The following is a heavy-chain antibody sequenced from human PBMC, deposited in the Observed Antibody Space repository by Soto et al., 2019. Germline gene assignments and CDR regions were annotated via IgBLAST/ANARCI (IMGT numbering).Heavy chain of an antibody. D-gene: IGHD2-15*01. J-gene: IGHJ6*02. V-gene: IGHV3-48*02. CDR2: ISSSNRTI. CDR1: GFTFISYS. CDR3: AREGWPLLQTGMDV. Sequence: GGSLRLSCAASGFTFISYSMNWVRQAPGKGLEWVSYISSSNRTINYADSVKGRFIISRDNAKNSLYLQMHSLRDEDTAVYYCAREGWPLLQTGMDVWGQGTTVTVS.